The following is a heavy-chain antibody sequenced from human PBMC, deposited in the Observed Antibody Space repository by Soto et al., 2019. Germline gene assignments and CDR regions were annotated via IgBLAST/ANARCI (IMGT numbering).Heavy chain of an antibody. CDR1: GFTFSHYV. D-gene: IGHD2-21*01. Sequence: EVELLESGGGLVRPGGSLRLSCAASGFTFSHYVLSWVRQAPGRGLGWVSSISGSGSSVYLADSVRGRFTMSRDLSRNTVSLQMNSLRAEDTAIYYCAKVRASYLSASYFYYGLDVWGQGTTVTVSS. J-gene: IGHJ6*02. V-gene: IGHV3-23*01. CDR3: AKVRASYLSASYFYYGLDV. CDR2: ISGSGSSV.